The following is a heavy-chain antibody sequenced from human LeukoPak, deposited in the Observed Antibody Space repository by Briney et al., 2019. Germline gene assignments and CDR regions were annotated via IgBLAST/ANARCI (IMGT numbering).Heavy chain of an antibody. CDR2: ISGSGGST. J-gene: IGHJ4*02. CDR3: AKAKGSGSYYLFDY. Sequence: PGGSLRLSCAASGFTFSSYAMSRVRQAPGKGLEWVSAISGSGGSTYYADSVKGRFTISRDNSKNTLYLQMNSLRAEDTAVYYCAKAKGSGSYYLFDYWGQGTLVTVSS. V-gene: IGHV3-23*01. CDR1: GFTFSSYA. D-gene: IGHD3-10*01.